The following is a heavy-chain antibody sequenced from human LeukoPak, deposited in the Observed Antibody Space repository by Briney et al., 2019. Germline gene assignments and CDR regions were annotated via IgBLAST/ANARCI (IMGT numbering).Heavy chain of an antibody. D-gene: IGHD3-22*01. CDR3: AGGSHDSTWY. CDR2: TYYRSKWYN. V-gene: IGHV6-1*01. J-gene: IGHJ4*02. CDR1: GDSVSSNSAA. Sequence: SQTLSLTCAISGDSVSSNSAAWSWIRQSPSRGLEWLGRTYYRSKWYNDYAVSVRGRITINPDTSKNQFSLHLNSVTPEDTAVYYCAGGSHDSTWYWGQGTLVTVSS.